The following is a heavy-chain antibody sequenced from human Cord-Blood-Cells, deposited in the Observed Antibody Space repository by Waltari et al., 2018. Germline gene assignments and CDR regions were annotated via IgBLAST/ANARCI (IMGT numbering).Heavy chain of an antibody. J-gene: IGHJ6*03. CDR3: ARDTSQQLVRNYYYYMDV. Sequence: EVQLVESGGGLIQPGGSLRLSCAASGFTVSSNYMSWVRQAPGKGLEWVSVIYSGGSTYYADSVKGRFTISRDNSKNTLYLQMNSLRAEDTAVYYCARDTSQQLVRNYYYYMDVGSKGTTVTVSS. CDR2: IYSGGST. CDR1: GFTVSSNY. D-gene: IGHD6-6*01. V-gene: IGHV3-53*01.